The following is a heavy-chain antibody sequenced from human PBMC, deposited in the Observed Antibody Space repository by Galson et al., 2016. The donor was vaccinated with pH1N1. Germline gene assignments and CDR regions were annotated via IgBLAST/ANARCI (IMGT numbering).Heavy chain of an antibody. Sequence: ALVKPTQTLTLTCTFSGFSLSTSGMCVSWIRQPPGKALEWLALIDWDDDKYYSTSLKTRLTISKDTSKNQVVLTMTNMDPVDTATYYCARFNYGDYVNYFGYWGQGTLVTVSS. J-gene: IGHJ4*02. CDR3: ARFNYGDYVNYFGY. CDR1: GFSLSTSGMC. CDR2: IDWDDDK. D-gene: IGHD4-17*01. V-gene: IGHV2-70*01.